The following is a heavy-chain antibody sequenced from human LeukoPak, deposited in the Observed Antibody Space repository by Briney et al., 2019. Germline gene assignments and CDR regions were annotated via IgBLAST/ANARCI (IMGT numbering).Heavy chain of an antibody. V-gene: IGHV3-21*01. Sequence: KPGGSLRLSCAASGFTFSSYSMNWVRQAPGKGLEWVSSISSSSSYIYYADSVKGRFTISRDNAKNSLYLQMNSLRAEDTAVYYCAGLIAATRGFDPWGQGTLVTVSS. J-gene: IGHJ5*02. D-gene: IGHD6-13*01. CDR2: ISSSSSYI. CDR3: AGLIAATRGFDP. CDR1: GFTFSSYS.